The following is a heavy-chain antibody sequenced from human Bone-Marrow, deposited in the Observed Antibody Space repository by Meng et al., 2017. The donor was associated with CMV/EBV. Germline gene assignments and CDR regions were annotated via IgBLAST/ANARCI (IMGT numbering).Heavy chain of an antibody. Sequence: YAISWVRQAPGQGLEWMGGIIPIFGTANYAQKFQGRVTITTDESTSTAYMELSSLRSEDTAVYYCARGGIVVVPAAILGRISAVWFDPWGQGTLVTVSS. D-gene: IGHD2-2*01. CDR3: ARGGIVVVPAAILGRISAVWFDP. CDR2: IIPIFGTA. V-gene: IGHV1-69*05. CDR1: YA. J-gene: IGHJ5*02.